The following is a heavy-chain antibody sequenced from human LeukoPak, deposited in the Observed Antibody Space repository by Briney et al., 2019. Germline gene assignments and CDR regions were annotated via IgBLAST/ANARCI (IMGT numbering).Heavy chain of an antibody. V-gene: IGHV1-46*01. CDR3: ARESTFRLLRNVSDI. D-gene: IGHD5-12*01. CDR1: GYTFTISH. J-gene: IGHJ3*02. CDR2: INPSDGST. Sequence: GASVKVSCKASGYTFTISHIHWVRQAPGQGLEWMGMINPSDGSTNYAQKFQGRVTMTSDTSTSTVAMDLSSLRSDDTAVYYCARESTFRLLRNVSDIWGQGTMVTVSS.